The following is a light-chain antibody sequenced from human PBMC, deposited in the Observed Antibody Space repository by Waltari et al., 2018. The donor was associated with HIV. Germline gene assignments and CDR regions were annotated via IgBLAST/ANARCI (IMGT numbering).Light chain of an antibody. CDR3: QQRSNWSFT. CDR2: DAS. J-gene: IGKJ3*01. CDR1: QSVSSY. Sequence: EIVLTQSPATLSLSPGERATLSCRASQSVSSYLAWYQQKPGQAPRLLFYDASNRATGIPARFSGSWSGTDFTLTISSLEPEDFAVYYCQQRSNWSFTFGPGTKVDIK. V-gene: IGKV3-11*01.